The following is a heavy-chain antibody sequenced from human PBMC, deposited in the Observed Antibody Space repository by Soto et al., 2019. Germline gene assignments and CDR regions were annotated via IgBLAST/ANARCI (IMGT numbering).Heavy chain of an antibody. V-gene: IGHV4-31*03. Sequence: SETLSLTCTVSGGSISSGGYYWSWIRQHPGKGLEWIGYIYYSGSTYYNPSLKNRVTISVDTSKNQFSLKLSSVTAADTAVYYCARSTRIGYYYGSGSYPKNMVWFDPWGQGTLVTVSS. CDR3: ARSTRIGYYYGSGSYPKNMVWFDP. CDR1: GGSISSGGYY. CDR2: IYYSGST. D-gene: IGHD3-10*01. J-gene: IGHJ5*02.